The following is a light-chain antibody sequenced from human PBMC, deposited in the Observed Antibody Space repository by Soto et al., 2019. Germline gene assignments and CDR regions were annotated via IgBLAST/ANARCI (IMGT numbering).Light chain of an antibody. CDR3: QPDNNWPPST. CDR1: HSVSSN. Sequence: EIVMTQSPATLSVSPGERASLSCRASHSVSSNLAWYQQKPVQAPRPLIYGASPRATGIPARFSGRGSGTEFTLAGNSPQSEDVAVSYCQPDNNWPPSTFGQGTKLEIK. V-gene: IGKV3-15*01. J-gene: IGKJ2*01. CDR2: GAS.